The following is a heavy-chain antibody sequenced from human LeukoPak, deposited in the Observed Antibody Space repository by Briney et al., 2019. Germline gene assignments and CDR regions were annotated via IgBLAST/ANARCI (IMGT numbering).Heavy chain of an antibody. V-gene: IGHV1-18*01. D-gene: IGHD6-13*01. CDR3: ARDPTVYSSSWCFDY. Sequence: ASVKVSCKASGYTFTSYAMNWVRQAPGQGLEWMGWISAYNGNTNYAQKLQGRVTMTTDTSTSTAYMELRSLRSDDTAVYYCARDPTVYSSSWCFDYWGQGTLVTVSS. J-gene: IGHJ4*02. CDR1: GYTFTSYA. CDR2: ISAYNGNT.